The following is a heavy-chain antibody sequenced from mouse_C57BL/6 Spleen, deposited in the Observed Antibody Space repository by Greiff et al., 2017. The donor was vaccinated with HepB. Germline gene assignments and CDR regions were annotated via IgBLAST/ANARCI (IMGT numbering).Heavy chain of an antibody. CDR3: AKLGRRGYYFDY. D-gene: IGHD4-1*01. CDR1: GFTFSDYG. J-gene: IGHJ2*01. CDR2: ISSGSSTI. V-gene: IGHV5-17*01. Sequence: EVKLVESGGGLVKPGGSLKLSCAASGFTFSDYGMHWVRQAPEKGLEWVAYISSGSSTIYYADTVKGRFTISRDNAKNTLFLQMTSLRSEDTAMYYCAKLGRRGYYFDYWGQGTTLTVSS.